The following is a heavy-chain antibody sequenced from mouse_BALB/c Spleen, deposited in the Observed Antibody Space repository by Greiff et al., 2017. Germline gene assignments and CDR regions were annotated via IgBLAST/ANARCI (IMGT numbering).Heavy chain of an antibody. Sequence: QVQLKESGPDLVAPSQSLSITCTASGFSLTSYGVHWVRQPPGKGLEWLVVIWSDGSTTYNSALKSRLSISKDNSKSQVFLKMNSLQTDDTAMYYCARHPPYYYGYAMDYWGQGTSVTVSS. V-gene: IGHV2-6-2*01. CDR2: IWSDGST. J-gene: IGHJ4*01. CDR3: ARHPPYYYGYAMDY. D-gene: IGHD1-1*01. CDR1: GFSLTSYG.